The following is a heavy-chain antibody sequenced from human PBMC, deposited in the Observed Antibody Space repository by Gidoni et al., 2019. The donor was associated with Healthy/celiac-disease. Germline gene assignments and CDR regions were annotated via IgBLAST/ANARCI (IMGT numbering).Heavy chain of an antibody. CDR1: GCSISSSSYY. J-gene: IGHJ3*02. CDR3: ARQRGVANDAFDI. Sequence: QLQLQESGPGLVKPSETLSLTCTVSGCSISSSSYYWGWIRQPPGKGLEWIGSIYYSGSTYYNPSLKSRVTISVDTSKNQFSLKLSSVTAADTAVYYCARQRGVANDAFDIWGQGTMVTVSS. V-gene: IGHV4-39*01. D-gene: IGHD3-3*01. CDR2: IYYSGST.